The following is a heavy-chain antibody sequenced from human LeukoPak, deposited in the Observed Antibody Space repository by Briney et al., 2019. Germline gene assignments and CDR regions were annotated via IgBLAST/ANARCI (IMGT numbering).Heavy chain of an antibody. CDR1: GFTVSCYA. CDR3: AKDRLGGPYFFHY. V-gene: IGHV3-23*01. Sequence: GGPLRLSCSASGFTVSCYAMSWLRPAPGKGLEWVSTIDGTGVRTYYADSVKGPFTISRDNSKNTLYLQINSLDAEDTAGYLCAKDRLGGPYFFHYWGQGTLVTVSS. CDR2: IDGTGVRT. D-gene: IGHD2-15*01. J-gene: IGHJ4*02.